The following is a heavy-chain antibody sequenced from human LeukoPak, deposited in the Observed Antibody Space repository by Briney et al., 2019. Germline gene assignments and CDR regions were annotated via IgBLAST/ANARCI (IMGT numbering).Heavy chain of an antibody. CDR2: IWYDGSNK. V-gene: IGHV3-33*01. D-gene: IGHD3-3*01. CDR3: ARGGPEWPLDY. Sequence: PGGSLRLSCAASGFSFSTYGMRWVRQAPGKGLEWVAVIWYDGSNKYYADSVKGRFTISRDNSKNTLYLQMNSLRVEDTAVYYCARGGPEWPLDYWGQGTLVTVST. J-gene: IGHJ4*02. CDR1: GFSFSTYG.